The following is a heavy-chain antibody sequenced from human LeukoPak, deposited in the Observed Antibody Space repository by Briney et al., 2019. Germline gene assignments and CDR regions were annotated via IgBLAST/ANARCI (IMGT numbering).Heavy chain of an antibody. D-gene: IGHD3-10*01. Sequence: PGGSLRLSCAASGFTFSSYGMHWVRQAPGKELEWVAVIWYDGSNKYYADSVKGRFTISRDNSKNTLYLQMNSLRAEDTAVYYCARVPYGSGSFPPDIWGQGTMVTVSS. V-gene: IGHV3-33*01. CDR2: IWYDGSNK. J-gene: IGHJ3*02. CDR1: GFTFSSYG. CDR3: ARVPYGSGSFPPDI.